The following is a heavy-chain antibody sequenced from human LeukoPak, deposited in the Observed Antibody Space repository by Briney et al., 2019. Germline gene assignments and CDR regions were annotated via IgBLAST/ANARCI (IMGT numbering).Heavy chain of an antibody. CDR1: GFIFSNYA. D-gene: IGHD2-8*01. CDR3: ASIALTVYAVPDNREYFQH. Sequence: PGGSLRLSCAASGFIFSNYAMSWIRQPPGKGLEWIGEINHSGSTNYNPSLKSRVTISVDTSKNQFSLKLSSVTAADTAVYYCASIALTVYAVPDNREYFQHWGQGTLVTVSS. J-gene: IGHJ1*01. V-gene: IGHV4-34*01. CDR2: INHSGST.